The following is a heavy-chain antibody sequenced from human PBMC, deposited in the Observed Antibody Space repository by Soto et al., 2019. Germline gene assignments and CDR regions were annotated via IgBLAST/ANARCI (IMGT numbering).Heavy chain of an antibody. CDR1: GFTFSTYA. Sequence: PGGSLRLSCDASGFTFSTYAMSWVRQAPGKGLEWVSGISSDGSSTYYADSVKGRFTISRDNAKNTVYLEMNSLRAEDTAVYFCTRGGYTHAFDIWCQGTMVTVSS. CDR2: ISSDGSST. CDR3: TRGGYTHAFDI. V-gene: IGHV3-23*01. D-gene: IGHD6-13*01. J-gene: IGHJ3*02.